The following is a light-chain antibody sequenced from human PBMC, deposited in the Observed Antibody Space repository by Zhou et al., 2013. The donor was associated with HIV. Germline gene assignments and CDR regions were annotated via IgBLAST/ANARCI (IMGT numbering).Light chain of an antibody. CDR1: SSDIGSFNL. CDR3: SSYTSSSSLL. J-gene: IGLJ3*02. Sequence: QSALTQPASVSGSLGQSITISCTGTSSDIGSFNLVSWYQQHPGKAPKLMIFDVSERPSGLSNRFSGSKSGTTASLTISGLQTEDEAAYYCSSYTSSSSLLFGGGTKLTVL. CDR2: DVS. V-gene: IGLV2-14*02.